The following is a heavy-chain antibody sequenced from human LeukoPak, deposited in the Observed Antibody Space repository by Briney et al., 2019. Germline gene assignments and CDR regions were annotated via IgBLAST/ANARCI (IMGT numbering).Heavy chain of an antibody. V-gene: IGHV1-46*01. Sequence: ASVKVSCKASGYTFTSYYMHWVRQAPGQGLEWMGIINPSGGSTSYAQKFQGRVTMTRDTSTSTAYMELRSLRSDDTAVYYCARVRHGELPILNWFDPWGQGTLVTVSS. J-gene: IGHJ5*02. CDR2: INPSGGST. D-gene: IGHD3-10*01. CDR1: GYTFTSYY. CDR3: ARVRHGELPILNWFDP.